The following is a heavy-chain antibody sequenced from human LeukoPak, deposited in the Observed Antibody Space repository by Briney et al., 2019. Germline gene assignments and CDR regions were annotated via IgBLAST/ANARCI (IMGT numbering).Heavy chain of an antibody. Sequence: PSETLSLTCTVSGYSISSGYYWGWIRQPPGKGLEWIGSIYHSGSTYYNPSLKSRVTISVDRSKNQFSLKLSSVTAADTAVYYCAREVPAERYFDLWGRGTLVTVSS. CDR3: AREVPAERYFDL. D-gene: IGHD2-2*01. CDR1: GYSISSGYY. V-gene: IGHV4-38-2*02. J-gene: IGHJ2*01. CDR2: IYHSGST.